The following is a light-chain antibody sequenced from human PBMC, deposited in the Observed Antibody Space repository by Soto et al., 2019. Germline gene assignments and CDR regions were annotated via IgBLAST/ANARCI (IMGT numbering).Light chain of an antibody. Sequence: EIVLTQSPGSLSLSPGQRATLSCSASQSVDTTFFAWYQKKPCQAPRPLIYGASKRATGIPDRFSGSGSGTDFTLIISRLEPEDFAGYYGQQYMSSVTFGQGTKVEIK. J-gene: IGKJ1*01. V-gene: IGKV3-20*01. CDR2: GAS. CDR3: QQYMSSVT. CDR1: QSVDTTF.